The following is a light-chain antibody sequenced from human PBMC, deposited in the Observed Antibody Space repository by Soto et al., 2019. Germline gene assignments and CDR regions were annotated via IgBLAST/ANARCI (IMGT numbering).Light chain of an antibody. V-gene: IGLV2-14*01. Sequence: QSALTQPASVSGSPGQSITISCTGTSSDVGGHNSVSWYRQDPGKAPKLMIYDVSNRPSGVSDRFSGSKSGNTASLTISGLQIEDEADYYCSSFTTSVHYLFGNGTKLTV. J-gene: IGLJ1*01. CDR2: DVS. CDR1: SSDVGGHNS. CDR3: SSFTTSVHYL.